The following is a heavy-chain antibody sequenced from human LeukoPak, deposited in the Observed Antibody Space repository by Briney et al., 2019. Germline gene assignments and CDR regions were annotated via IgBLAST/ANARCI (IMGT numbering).Heavy chain of an antibody. V-gene: IGHV4-59*07. CDR1: GGYMSNYY. Sequence: PDTLSLTCTVSGGYMSNYYWSWMRQPPGKGLEWIGYIYDSGSTNYNPSPESRVTISVDTSTNQLYLKLSSVIAADTAVYYCASDYDLMSYAMDVWGQGTTVTVCS. D-gene: IGHD3-3*01. CDR3: ASDYDLMSYAMDV. J-gene: IGHJ6*02. CDR2: IYDSGST.